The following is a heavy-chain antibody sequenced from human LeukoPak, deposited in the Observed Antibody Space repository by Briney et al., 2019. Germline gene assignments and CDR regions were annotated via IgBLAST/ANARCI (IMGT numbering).Heavy chain of an antibody. Sequence: GGSLRLSCTASGFTFSSYSMSWVRQGPGTGLEWASAISGSGDTTFYADSVKGRFTISRDNSKKTLYLQVNSLRAEDTAVYFCAKELTTERTPGVDSWGQGTLVTVSS. J-gene: IGHJ4*02. CDR3: AKELTTERTPGVDS. CDR2: ISGSGDTT. D-gene: IGHD4-17*01. CDR1: GFTFSSYS. V-gene: IGHV3-23*01.